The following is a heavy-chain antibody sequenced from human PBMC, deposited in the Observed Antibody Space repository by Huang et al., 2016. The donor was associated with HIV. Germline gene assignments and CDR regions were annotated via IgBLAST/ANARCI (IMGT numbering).Heavy chain of an antibody. J-gene: IGHJ3*01. CDR2: ITGSSTYV. CDR3: ARDFGDTGIAFKAFDL. CDR1: GFAFNTYI. D-gene: IGHD5-18*01. Sequence: EVQLVESGGGLVKPGGSLRLSCAASGFAFNTYIMNWVRQAPGKGMEWVSSITGSSTYVYYADSGEGRFTISRDNAKNLLYLQMNSLRSEDTAIYCARDFGDTGIAFKAFDLWGQGTMVTVSP. V-gene: IGHV3-21*06.